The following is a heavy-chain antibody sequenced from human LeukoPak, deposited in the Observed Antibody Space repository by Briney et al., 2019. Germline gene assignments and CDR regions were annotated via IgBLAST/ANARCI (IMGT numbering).Heavy chain of an antibody. CDR2: IRSGTTI. J-gene: IGHJ3*02. CDR1: GFTFSSYS. Sequence: PGGSLRLSCAASGFTFSSYSMNWVRQAPGKGLEWVSYIRSGTTIYYADSVKGRFTISRDNARNSLFLQMNSLRAEDTAVYYCAGDYHYAFDIWGQGAMVAVSS. CDR3: AGDYHYAFDI. D-gene: IGHD3-16*02. V-gene: IGHV3-48*01.